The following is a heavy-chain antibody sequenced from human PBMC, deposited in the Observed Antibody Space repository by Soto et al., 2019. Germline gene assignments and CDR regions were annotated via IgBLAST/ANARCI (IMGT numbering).Heavy chain of an antibody. CDR1: GDSINSYH. CDR2: IYYSGST. J-gene: IGHJ6*02. V-gene: IGHV4-59*01. D-gene: IGHD6-13*01. CDR3: SRENYLYSSSGFYYYDMDV. Sequence: SETLSLTCTVSGDSINSYHWSWIRQPPGKGLEWIDYIYYSGSTNYNPTIRSRATISVDISKNQYYMELNYVKTADTAVYYCSRENYLYSSSGFYYYDMDVWGQGTTVT.